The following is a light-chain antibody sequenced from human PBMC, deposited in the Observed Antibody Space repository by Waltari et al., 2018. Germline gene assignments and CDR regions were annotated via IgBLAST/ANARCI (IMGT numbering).Light chain of an antibody. V-gene: IGKV3-15*01. J-gene: IGKJ1*01. CDR3: QQYNSRRT. Sequence: EIVMTQSPVALSVSPGERATLSCRASQSVGTDLAWYQQKPGRAPRLLIHGASTRVTGIPARFSGSGSGTQFTLTISSLQSEDFAVYDCQQYNSRRTFGQGTKVEI. CDR2: GAS. CDR1: QSVGTD.